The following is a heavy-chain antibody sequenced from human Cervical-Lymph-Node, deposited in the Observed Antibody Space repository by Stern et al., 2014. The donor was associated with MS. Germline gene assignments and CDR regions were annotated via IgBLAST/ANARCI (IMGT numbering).Heavy chain of an antibody. J-gene: IGHJ4*02. V-gene: IGHV3-23*04. CDR3: AKDGCKSDSCYLNY. CDR1: GFTFSAYA. Sequence: EDQLVESGGGLVQPGGSLRLSCAASGFTFSAYAMSWVRQAPGKGLEWVSTVSGNVDKTYYADSVKGRFTVSRDNSNNTLYLQMSSLRADDTAIYYCAKDGCKSDSCYLNYWGQGTLLTVSS. D-gene: IGHD2-2*01. CDR2: VSGNVDKT.